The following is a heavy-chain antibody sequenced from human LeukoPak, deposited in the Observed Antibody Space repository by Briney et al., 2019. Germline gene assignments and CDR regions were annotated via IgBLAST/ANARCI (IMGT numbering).Heavy chain of an antibody. CDR2: IKQDGSEK. CDR1: GFTFSSYW. Sequence: GGSLRLSGAASGFTFSSYWMSWVRQAPGKGLEWVANIKQDGSEKYYVDSVKGRFTISRDNAKNSLYLQMNSLRAEDTAVYYCARLRQWLVQSAFDIWGQGTMVTVSS. V-gene: IGHV3-7*01. J-gene: IGHJ3*02. CDR3: ARLRQWLVQSAFDI. D-gene: IGHD6-19*01.